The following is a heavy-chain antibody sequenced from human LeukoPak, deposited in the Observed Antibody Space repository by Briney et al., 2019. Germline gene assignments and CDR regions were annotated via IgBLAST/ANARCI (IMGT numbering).Heavy chain of an antibody. V-gene: IGHV3-30*03. CDR2: ISYDGSSK. CDR3: AISPTGGVSNLDY. Sequence: GGSLRLSCAASGFTFSSYGMHWVRQAPGKGLEWVAVISYDGSSKYYADSVKGRFTISRDNSKNTLFLEMNSLRSEDTAVYYCAISPTGGVSNLDYWGQGTLVTVSS. D-gene: IGHD3-16*01. J-gene: IGHJ4*02. CDR1: GFTFSSYG.